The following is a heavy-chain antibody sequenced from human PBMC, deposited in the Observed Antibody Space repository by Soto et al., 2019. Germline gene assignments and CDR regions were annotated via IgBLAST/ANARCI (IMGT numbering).Heavy chain of an antibody. Sequence: GTLLLACSASGFTFSSYSMNWVRQAPGKGLEWVSLISSSSSYIYYADSVKVRFTISRDNAKNSLYLQMNSLRAEDTAVYYCERDNAAAAGLPWFDPWGQGTLVTVYS. D-gene: IGHD6-13*01. CDR3: ERDNAAAAGLPWFDP. J-gene: IGHJ5*02. CDR2: ISSSSSYI. V-gene: IGHV3-21*01. CDR1: GFTFSSYS.